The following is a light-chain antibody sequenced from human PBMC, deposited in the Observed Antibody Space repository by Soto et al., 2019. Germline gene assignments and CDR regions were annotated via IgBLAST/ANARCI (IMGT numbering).Light chain of an antibody. CDR2: SAS. V-gene: IGKV1-27*01. CDR3: QKYNSAP. Sequence: DIQMTQSPSSLSASVGDRVTITCRASQGISNYLAWYQQKPGKVPKLLIYSASTFQSGVPSRFSGSGSGTDFTLTITCLQPEDVASYYCQKYNSAPIGPGTTVDIK. CDR1: QGISNY. J-gene: IGKJ3*01.